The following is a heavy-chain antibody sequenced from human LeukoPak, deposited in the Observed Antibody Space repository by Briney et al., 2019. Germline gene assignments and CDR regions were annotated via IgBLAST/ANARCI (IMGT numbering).Heavy chain of an antibody. CDR1: GFTFGDFA. D-gene: IGHD1-26*01. CDR3: TRVPGGSYYRLDI. CDR2: IRSKAYGGTT. V-gene: IGHV3-49*04. Sequence: GGSLRLSCTASGFTFGDFALSWVRQAPGKGLEWVGFIRSKAYGGTTEYAASVKGGFTISRDDSKSIASLQMNSLKTEDTAVYYCTRVPGGSYYRLDIWGQGTMVTVSS. J-gene: IGHJ3*02.